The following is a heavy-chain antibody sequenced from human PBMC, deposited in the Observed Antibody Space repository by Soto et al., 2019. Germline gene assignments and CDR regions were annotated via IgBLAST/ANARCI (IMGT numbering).Heavy chain of an antibody. CDR2: ISHSGSP. CDR3: TRGVLA. Sequence: QVQLQESASRVVRPSQTLSVTCSVSGGSVSSGGYSWSWIRQPPGKGLEWIGFISHSGSPEYNPALKTRVPTTVDKYKNQISLELSSVTAADTAGDYCTRGVLAWGPGTLVTVSS. J-gene: IGHJ5*02. CDR1: GGSVSSGGYS. V-gene: IGHV4-30-2*01. D-gene: IGHD2-8*01.